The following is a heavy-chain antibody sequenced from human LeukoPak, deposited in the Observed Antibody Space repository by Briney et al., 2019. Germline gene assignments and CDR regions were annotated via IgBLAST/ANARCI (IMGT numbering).Heavy chain of an antibody. J-gene: IGHJ4*02. D-gene: IGHD2-2*01. V-gene: IGHV3-21*01. CDR3: ARDLYVVPAAMTLLY. CDR2: ISSSSSCI. Sequence: KTGGSLRLSCAASGFTFSSYSMNWVRQAPGKGLEWVSSISSSSSCIYYADSVKGRFTITRDNAKNSLYLQMNSLRAEDTAVYYCARDLYVVPAAMTLLYWGQGTLVTVSS. CDR1: GFTFSSYS.